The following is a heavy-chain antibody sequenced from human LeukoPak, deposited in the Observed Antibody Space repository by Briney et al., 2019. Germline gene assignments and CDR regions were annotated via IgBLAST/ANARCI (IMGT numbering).Heavy chain of an antibody. CDR3: ARGSDFWSGYFCLFDY. V-gene: IGHV4-38-2*02. Sequence: PSETLSLTCTVSGYSISSGYYWGWTRQPPGKGLEWIGSIYHSGSTYYNPSLKSRVTISVDTSKNQFSLKLSSVTAADTAVYYCARGSDFWSGYFCLFDYWGQGTLVTVSS. J-gene: IGHJ4*02. CDR2: IYHSGST. D-gene: IGHD3-3*01. CDR1: GYSISSGYY.